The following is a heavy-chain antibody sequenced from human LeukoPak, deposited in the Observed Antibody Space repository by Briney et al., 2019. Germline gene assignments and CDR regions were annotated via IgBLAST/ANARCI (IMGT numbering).Heavy chain of an antibody. CDR2: INPNSGGT. Sequence: ASVKVSCKASEYTFTGYYMHWVRQAPGQGLEWMGWINPNSGGTNYARKFQGRVTMTRDTSISTAYMELSRLRSDDTAVYYCAREGPNYYYGMDVWGQGTTVTVSS. CDR3: AREGPNYYYGMDV. V-gene: IGHV1-2*02. CDR1: EYTFTGYY. J-gene: IGHJ6*02.